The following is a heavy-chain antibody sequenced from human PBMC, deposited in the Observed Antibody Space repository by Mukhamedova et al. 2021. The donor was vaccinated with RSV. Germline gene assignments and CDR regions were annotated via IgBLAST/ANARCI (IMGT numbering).Heavy chain of an antibody. V-gene: IGHV3-23*01. CDR3: AKVYGSGTLIPGDYFYGMDV. Sequence: KGRFTMSRDNSKNSLYLQMNSLRVEDTAVYYCAKVYGSGTLIPGDYFYGMDVWGQGTTVVVSS. D-gene: IGHD3-10*01. J-gene: IGHJ6*02.